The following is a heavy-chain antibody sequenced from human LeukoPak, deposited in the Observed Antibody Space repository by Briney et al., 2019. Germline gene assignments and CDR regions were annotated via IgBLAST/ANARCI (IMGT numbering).Heavy chain of an antibody. CDR2: IKQDGSEK. CDR1: GFTFSSYW. J-gene: IGHJ5*01. CDR3: ARDARSRYCSGSSCYYDWFDS. D-gene: IGHD2-2*01. V-gene: IGHV3-7*01. Sequence: GGSLRLSCVVSGFTFSSYWMSWVRRAPGKGLEWVANIKQDGSEKYYVDSVKGRFTISRDSAKNSLYLQMNSLRAEDTAMYYCARDARSRYCSGSSCYYDWFDSWGQGTLVTVSS.